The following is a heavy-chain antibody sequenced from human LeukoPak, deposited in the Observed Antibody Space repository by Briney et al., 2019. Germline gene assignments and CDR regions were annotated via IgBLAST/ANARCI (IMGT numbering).Heavy chain of an antibody. CDR2: ISSSSSYI. CDR3: ARDWGRGSGSYYELDY. Sequence: GGSLRLSCAASGFTFSSYSMNWVRQAPGKGLEWVSSISSSSSYIYYADSVKGRFTISRDNAKNSLYLQMNSLRAEDTAVYYCARDWGRGSGSYYELDYWGQGTLVTVSS. CDR1: GFTFSSYS. D-gene: IGHD1-26*01. J-gene: IGHJ4*02. V-gene: IGHV3-21*01.